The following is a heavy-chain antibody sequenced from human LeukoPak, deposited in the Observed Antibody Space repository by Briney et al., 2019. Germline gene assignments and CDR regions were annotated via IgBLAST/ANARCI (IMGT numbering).Heavy chain of an antibody. J-gene: IGHJ4*02. CDR2: DSGSGSST. D-gene: IGHD1-26*01. CDR3: AKKRGPTTGGVDC. CDR1: GFTFSSYG. V-gene: IGHV3-23*01. Sequence: GGSLRLSCAASGFTFSSYGMSWVRQAPGKGLEWVSADSGSGSSTYYADSVKGRFTISRDNSKNTLYLQMNSLRAENTAIYYCAKKRGPTTGGVDCWGQGTLATVSS.